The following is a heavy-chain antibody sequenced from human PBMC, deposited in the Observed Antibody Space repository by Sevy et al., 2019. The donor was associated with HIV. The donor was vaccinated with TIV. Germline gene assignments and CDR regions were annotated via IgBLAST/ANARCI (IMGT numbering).Heavy chain of an antibody. V-gene: IGHV4-59*01. Sequence: SETLSLTCAVSGGSINSFFWSWIRQSPGKGLEWIGYVYDSGNSEYNPSLRSRVTISVDTSKKQFSLKLGSVTAADTAVFYCAGGGGIYYDSRGFHPQYYFDSWGQGTLVTVSS. CDR3: AGGGGIYYDSRGFHPQYYFDS. CDR1: GGSINSFF. J-gene: IGHJ4*02. D-gene: IGHD3-22*01. CDR2: VYDSGNS.